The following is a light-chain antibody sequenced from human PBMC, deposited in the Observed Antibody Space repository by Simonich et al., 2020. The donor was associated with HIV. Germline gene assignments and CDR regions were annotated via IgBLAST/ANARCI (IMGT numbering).Light chain of an antibody. J-gene: IGKJ2*01. CDR1: QSVSSY. Sequence: EIVLTQSPATLSLSPGERATLSCRASQSVSSYLAWYQQKPGQAPRLLIYDAANRATDIPARFSGSGSGTDVTLTISSLEPEDFAVYYCQQRSDWPGTFGQGTKLEIK. CDR3: QQRSDWPGT. V-gene: IGKV3-11*01. CDR2: DAA.